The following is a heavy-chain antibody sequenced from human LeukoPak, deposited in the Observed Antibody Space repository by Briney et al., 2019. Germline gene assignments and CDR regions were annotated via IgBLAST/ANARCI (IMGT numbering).Heavy chain of an antibody. V-gene: IGHV3-74*01. CDR2: INSDGSGS. D-gene: IGHD6-19*01. Sequence: GGSLRLSCAASGFTFSNYWMHWVRQAPGKGLVWVSRINSDGSGSSYADSVKGRFTISRDNAKNTLYLQMNSLRAEDSALYHCARDFPVAGTYYFDYWGQGTLVTVSS. J-gene: IGHJ4*02. CDR1: GFTFSNYW. CDR3: ARDFPVAGTYYFDY.